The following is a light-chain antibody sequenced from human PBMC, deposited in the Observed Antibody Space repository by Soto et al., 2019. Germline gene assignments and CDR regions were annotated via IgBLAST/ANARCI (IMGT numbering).Light chain of an antibody. Sequence: EIVLTQSPATLSLSPGERATLSCRASQSVSSYLAWYQQRPGQAPRLLMYDASKRATGIPARFSGSGSGTDFTLTISILEPDDFAVYYCQQRTIWPPSITFGQGTRLEIK. J-gene: IGKJ5*01. CDR1: QSVSSY. CDR2: DAS. V-gene: IGKV3-11*01. CDR3: QQRTIWPPSIT.